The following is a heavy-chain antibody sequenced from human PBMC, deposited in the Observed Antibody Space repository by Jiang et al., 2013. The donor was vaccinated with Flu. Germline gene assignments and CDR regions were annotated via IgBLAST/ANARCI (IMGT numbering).Heavy chain of an antibody. CDR3: ARGSEQWFHRFDP. CDR2: ISGSGGNT. Sequence: ISGSGGNTYYADSVKGRFTISRDNSKSTLYLQMNTLRVEDTAVYYCARGSEQWFHRFDPWGQGTLVTVSS. J-gene: IGHJ5*02. D-gene: IGHD6-19*01. V-gene: IGHV3-23*01.